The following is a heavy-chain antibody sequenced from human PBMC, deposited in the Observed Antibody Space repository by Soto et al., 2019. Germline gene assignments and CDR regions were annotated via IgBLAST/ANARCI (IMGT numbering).Heavy chain of an antibody. J-gene: IGHJ6*02. D-gene: IGHD2-2*01. Sequence: QVQLVQSAAEVKKTGASVKVSCKASGYSFTSYGISWVRRAPGQGLEWMGWLGPYNGHTQFVQRFQGRVSMTTDTSTKTAYMELRNLRSDDTAHYYCARDLTIVPATHPRLENYGMDVWGQGTTVIVSS. CDR3: ARDLTIVPATHPRLENYGMDV. V-gene: IGHV1-18*01. CDR1: GYSFTSYG. CDR2: LGPYNGHT.